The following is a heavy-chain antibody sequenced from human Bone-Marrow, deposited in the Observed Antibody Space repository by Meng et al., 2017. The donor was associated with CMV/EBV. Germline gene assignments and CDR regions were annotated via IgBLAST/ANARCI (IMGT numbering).Heavy chain of an antibody. V-gene: IGHV3-23*01. CDR2: ISGSGGST. CDR3: ARPSSREGY. D-gene: IGHD6-13*01. Sequence: GGSLRLSCAASGFTFSSYGMHWVRQAPGKGLEWVSAISGSGGSTYYADSVKGRFTISRDNSKNTLYLQMNSLRAEDTAVYYCARPSSREGYWGQGTLVTVSS. CDR1: GFTFSSYG. J-gene: IGHJ4*02.